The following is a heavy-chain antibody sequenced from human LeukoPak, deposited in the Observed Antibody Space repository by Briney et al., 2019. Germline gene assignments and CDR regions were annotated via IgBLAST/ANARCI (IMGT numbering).Heavy chain of an antibody. CDR3: AKDWGYCGGDCYPYYFDY. D-gene: IGHD2-21*02. CDR2: ICGSGGST. J-gene: IGHJ4*02. Sequence: PGGSLRLSCAASGFTLISYAMSGVRPAPGKGLEWVSAICGSGGSTYYADSVKGRFTISRDNSKNTLYLQINSLRAEDTAVYYCAKDWGYCGGDCYPYYFDYWDQGTLVTVSS. V-gene: IGHV3-23*01. CDR1: GFTLISYA.